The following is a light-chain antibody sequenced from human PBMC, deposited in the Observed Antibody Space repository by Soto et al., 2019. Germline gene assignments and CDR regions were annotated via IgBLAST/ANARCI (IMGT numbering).Light chain of an antibody. CDR3: SSFRDWNTPWI. V-gene: IGLV2-14*01. J-gene: IGLJ2*01. CDR1: SSDFGVYDS. CDR2: GVT. Sequence: QSALTQPASVSGSPGQSITISCTGTSSDFGVYDSVSWYQQHPGKAPKLIIYGVTNRPAGVSNRFSGSKSGNTASLTVSGPQTEDEADYDCSSFRDWNTPWIVGGGTKLTVL.